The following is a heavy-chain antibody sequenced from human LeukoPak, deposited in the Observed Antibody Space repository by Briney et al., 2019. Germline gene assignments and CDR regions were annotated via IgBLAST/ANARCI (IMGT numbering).Heavy chain of an antibody. J-gene: IGHJ4*02. CDR3: ARGQEYSYGQFDY. CDR1: GFTFSNYA. CDR2: ISGSVGTT. D-gene: IGHD5-18*01. Sequence: PGGSLRLSCAASGFTFSNYAMSWVRQAPEKGLEWVSAISGSVGTTYYADSVKGRFTISKDNAKNTMYLQINSLRADDTAVYYCARGQEYSYGQFDYWGQGTLVTVSS. V-gene: IGHV3-23*01.